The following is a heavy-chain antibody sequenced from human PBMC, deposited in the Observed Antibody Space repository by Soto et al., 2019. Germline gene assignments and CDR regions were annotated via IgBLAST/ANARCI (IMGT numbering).Heavy chain of an antibody. CDR2: ISSSSSYI. D-gene: IGHD6-13*01. J-gene: IGHJ4*02. V-gene: IGHV3-21*01. Sequence: GGSLRLSCAASGFTFSSYSMNWVRQAPGKGLEWVSSISSSSSYIYYADSVKGRFTISRDNAKNSLYLQMNSLRAEDTAVYYCARAAAGRGPFDYWGQGTLVTVSS. CDR3: ARAAAGRGPFDY. CDR1: GFTFSSYS.